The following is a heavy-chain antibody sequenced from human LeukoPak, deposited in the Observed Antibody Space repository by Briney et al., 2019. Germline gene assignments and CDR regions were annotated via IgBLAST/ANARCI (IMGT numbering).Heavy chain of an antibody. J-gene: IGHJ5*02. V-gene: IGHV5-51*01. CDR1: GNSFTSYW. CDR2: IYPGDSDT. D-gene: IGHD4-11*01. Sequence: GESLKISCKGSGNSFTSYWIGWVRQMPGKGLEWMGIIYPGDSDTRYSPSFQGQVTISADKSISTAYLQWSSLKASDTAMYYCARSGGHSNYDNWFDPWGQGTLVTVSS. CDR3: ARSGGHSNYDNWFDP.